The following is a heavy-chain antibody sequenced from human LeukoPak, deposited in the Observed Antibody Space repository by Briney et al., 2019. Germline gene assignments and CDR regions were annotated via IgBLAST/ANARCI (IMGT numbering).Heavy chain of an antibody. Sequence: LSETLSLTCTVSGGSISSYFWSWLRQPPGKGLERIGYIYYSGSTNYNPSLKSRVTISGDTSKNQFSLKLSSVTAADTAVYYCASIAVAGPGSFDIWGQGTMVTVSS. J-gene: IGHJ3*02. CDR3: ASIAVAGPGSFDI. CDR2: IYYSGST. V-gene: IGHV4-59*08. CDR1: GGSISSYF. D-gene: IGHD6-19*01.